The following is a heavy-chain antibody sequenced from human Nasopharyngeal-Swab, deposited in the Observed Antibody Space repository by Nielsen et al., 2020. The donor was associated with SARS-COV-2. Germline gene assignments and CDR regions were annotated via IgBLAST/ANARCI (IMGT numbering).Heavy chain of an antibody. J-gene: IGHJ4*02. CDR3: ARGDYDILTGYPLDY. V-gene: IGHV1-2*06. CDR1: GYTFTSYG. Sequence: ASVKVSCKASGYTFTSYGISWVRQAPGQGLEWMGRINPNSGGTNYAQKFQGRVTMTRDTSISTAYMELGRLRSDDTAVYYCARGDYDILTGYPLDYWGQGTLVTVSS. D-gene: IGHD3-9*01. CDR2: INPNSGGT.